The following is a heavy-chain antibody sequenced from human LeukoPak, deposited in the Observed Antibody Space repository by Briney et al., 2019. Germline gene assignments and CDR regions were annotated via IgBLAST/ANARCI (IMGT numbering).Heavy chain of an antibody. J-gene: IGHJ4*01. D-gene: IGHD3-10*01. CDR3: ARSRPMVRGPKYYFDY. CDR1: GGSISSYY. V-gene: IGHV4-59*01. Sequence: SETLSLTCTVSGGSISSYYWSWIRQPPGKGLEWLGYIYYSGSTNYNPSLKSRVTISVDTSKNQFSLKLSSVTAADTAVYYCARSRPMVRGPKYYFDYWGQGTLVTVSS. CDR2: IYYSGST.